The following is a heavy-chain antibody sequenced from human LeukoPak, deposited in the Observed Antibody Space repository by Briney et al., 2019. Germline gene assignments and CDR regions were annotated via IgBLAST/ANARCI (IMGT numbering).Heavy chain of an antibody. CDR1: GGSISSGDYY. V-gene: IGHV4-30-4*01. D-gene: IGHD3-9*01. CDR2: IYYSGST. J-gene: IGHJ4*02. CDR3: ARIDSTAGGDY. Sequence: SETLSLTCTVSGGSISSGDYYWSWIRQPPGKGLEWIGYIYYSGSTYYNPSLKSRVTISVDTSKNHFSLRLSSVTAADTAVYYCARIDSTAGGDYWGQGTLVTVSS.